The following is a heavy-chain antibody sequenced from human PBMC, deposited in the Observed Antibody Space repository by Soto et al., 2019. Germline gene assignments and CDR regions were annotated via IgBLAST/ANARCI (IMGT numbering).Heavy chain of an antibody. J-gene: IGHJ4*02. V-gene: IGHV1-18*01. Sequence: QVQLVQSGAEVKKPGASVKVSCKASGYTFTSYGISWVRQAPGQGLEWMGWISAYNGNTNYAQKLQGRVTMTTDTATSTAYMELRSLRSEDTAVYYCAGDWAAAGPFDYWGQGALVPVSS. CDR2: ISAYNGNT. CDR3: AGDWAAAGPFDY. CDR1: GYTFTSYG. D-gene: IGHD6-13*01.